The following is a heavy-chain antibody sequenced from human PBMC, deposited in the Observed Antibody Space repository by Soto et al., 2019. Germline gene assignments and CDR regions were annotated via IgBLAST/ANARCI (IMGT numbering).Heavy chain of an antibody. D-gene: IGHD5-18*01. CDR2: IHKTGTIT. CDR1: GFTFSTYA. V-gene: IGHV3-23*05. J-gene: IGHJ6*02. Sequence: EGQVVESGGDLVQPGDSLTISCAASGFTFSTYAMSWVRQAPGKGLEWVSGIHKTGTITFYADSVKGRFTISRDNSKNTLYLQMNSLRAEDTAVYHCVKERYGQLWLEDYGMDVWGQGTTVTVSS. CDR3: VKERYGQLWLEDYGMDV.